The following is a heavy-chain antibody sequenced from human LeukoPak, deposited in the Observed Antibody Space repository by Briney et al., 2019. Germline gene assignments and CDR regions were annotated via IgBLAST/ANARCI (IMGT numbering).Heavy chain of an antibody. Sequence: ASVKVSCKASGYTFTNYAINWVRQAPGQGLEWMGWINTNTGHPTYAQGFTGRFVFSLDTSVNTAYLQINGVKVEDTAMYYCARETAMASNWFDPWGQGTLVTVSS. D-gene: IGHD2-21*02. J-gene: IGHJ5*02. CDR3: ARETAMASNWFDP. CDR2: INTNTGHP. V-gene: IGHV7-4-1*02. CDR1: GYTFTNYA.